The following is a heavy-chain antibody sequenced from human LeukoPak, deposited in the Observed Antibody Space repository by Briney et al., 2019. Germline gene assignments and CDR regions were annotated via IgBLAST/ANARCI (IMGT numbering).Heavy chain of an antibody. Sequence: PGESLKISCKGSGYSFTTYWIAWVRQMPGKGLEWVGIIYPGDSDTRYSPSFQGQVTISVDKSVSAAYLQWSRLKASDTAMYYCASPPTRECSSISCPLSYWGQGTLVTVSS. CDR1: GYSFTTYW. V-gene: IGHV5-51*03. CDR3: ASPPTRECSSISCPLSY. J-gene: IGHJ4*02. CDR2: IYPGDSDT. D-gene: IGHD2-2*01.